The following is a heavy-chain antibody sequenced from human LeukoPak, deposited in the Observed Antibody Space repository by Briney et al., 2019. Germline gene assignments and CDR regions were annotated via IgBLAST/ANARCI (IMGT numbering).Heavy chain of an antibody. D-gene: IGHD2-15*01. Sequence: ASVKVSCKASGYTFTSYGISWVRQAPGQGLEWMGWTSAYNGNTNYAQKLQGRVTMTTDTSTSTAYMELRSLRSDDTAVYYCAKMVVAATDYYYYMDVWGKGTTVTVSS. CDR2: TSAYNGNT. CDR3: AKMVVAATDYYYYMDV. J-gene: IGHJ6*03. V-gene: IGHV1-18*01. CDR1: GYTFTSYG.